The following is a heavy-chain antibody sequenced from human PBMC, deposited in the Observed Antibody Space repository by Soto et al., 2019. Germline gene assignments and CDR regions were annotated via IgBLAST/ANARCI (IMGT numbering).Heavy chain of an antibody. CDR3: VRGDGGYFDH. V-gene: IGHV1-18*01. Sequence: QVPLVQSGIEVKKPGASVKVSCKAMGYTFTNYGLSWLRQAPGEGLEWLGRISAYNGHTKYAHKVQDRVTLTTDTCASPASLELRSLRSDDTAVYYCVRGDGGYFDHWGQGTLVLVSS. CDR1: GYTFTNYG. J-gene: IGHJ4*02. D-gene: IGHD3-16*01. CDR2: ISAYNGHT.